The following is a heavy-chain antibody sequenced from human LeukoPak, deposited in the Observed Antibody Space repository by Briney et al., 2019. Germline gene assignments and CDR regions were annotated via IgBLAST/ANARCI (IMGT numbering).Heavy chain of an antibody. CDR1: GGTFRSYA. CDR2: IIPMFGTA. CDR3: ARVAAVAYSAFDI. V-gene: IGHV1-69*05. D-gene: IGHD6-19*01. J-gene: IGHJ3*02. Sequence: ASVKVSCKTSGGTFRSYAISWVRQAPGQGLEWMGGIIPMFGTANYAQKFRGRVTITTDESTSTAYMELSSLRSEDTAVYYCARVAAVAYSAFDIWGQGTMVTVSS.